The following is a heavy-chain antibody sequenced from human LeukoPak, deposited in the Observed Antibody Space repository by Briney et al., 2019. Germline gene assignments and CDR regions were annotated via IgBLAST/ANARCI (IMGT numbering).Heavy chain of an antibody. CDR3: ATDVPAEFWSGYYFDY. D-gene: IGHD3-3*01. Sequence: GASVKVSCKASGYTFTNYYIHWVRQAPRQGLEWMGGFDPEDGETIYAQKFQGRVTMTEDTSTDTAYMELSSLRSEDTAVYYCATDVPAEFWSGYYFDYWGQGTLVTVSS. CDR2: FDPEDGET. CDR1: GYTFTNYY. V-gene: IGHV1-24*01. J-gene: IGHJ4*02.